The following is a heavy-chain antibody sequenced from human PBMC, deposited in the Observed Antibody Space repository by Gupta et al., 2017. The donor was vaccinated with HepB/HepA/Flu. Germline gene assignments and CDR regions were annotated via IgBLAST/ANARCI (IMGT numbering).Heavy chain of an antibody. D-gene: IGHD1-14*01. J-gene: IGHJ3*02. CDR1: GXXXXXYX. V-gene: IGHV1-8*01. Sequence: QVXLVQSXXEVKKPGASXKVSCKASGXXXXXYXXXXXXQATGQGLEWMGWMNPNSGNTGYAQKFQGRVTMTRNTSISTAYMELSSLRSEDTAVYYCARRGVRRRANAFDIWGQGTMVTVSS. CDR2: MNPNSGNT. CDR3: ARRGVRRRANAFDI.